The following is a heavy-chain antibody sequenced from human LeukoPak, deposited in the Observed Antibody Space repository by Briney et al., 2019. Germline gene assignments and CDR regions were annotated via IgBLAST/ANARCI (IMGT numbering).Heavy chain of an antibody. Sequence: ASVKVSCKASGYTFTGYYMHWVRQAPGQGLEWMGWINPNSGGTNYAQKFQGRVTMTRDTSISTAYMELSRLRSDDTAVYYCARVTTMTTVTIYPGREAVVGNWFDPWGQGTLVTVSS. V-gene: IGHV1-2*02. CDR1: GYTFTGYY. CDR3: ARVTTMTTVTIYPGREAVVGNWFDP. J-gene: IGHJ5*02. CDR2: INPNSGGT. D-gene: IGHD4-11*01.